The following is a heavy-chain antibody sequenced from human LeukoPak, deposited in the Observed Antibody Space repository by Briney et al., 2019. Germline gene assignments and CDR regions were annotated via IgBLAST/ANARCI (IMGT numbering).Heavy chain of an antibody. J-gene: IGHJ4*02. CDR1: GGSISSSSYY. D-gene: IGHD3-22*01. Sequence: PSETLSLTCTVSGGSISSSSYYWGWIRQPPGKGLEWIGSIYYSGSTYYNPSLKSRVTISVDTSKNQFSLKLSSVTAADTAVYYCASSYYYDSSGYARLDFDYWGQGTLVTVSS. CDR2: IYYSGST. CDR3: ASSYYYDSSGYARLDFDY. V-gene: IGHV4-39*07.